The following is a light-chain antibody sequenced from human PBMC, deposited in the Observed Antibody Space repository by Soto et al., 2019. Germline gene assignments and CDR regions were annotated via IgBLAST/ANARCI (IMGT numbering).Light chain of an antibody. CDR1: QSLQHSNGYNC. CDR3: MQSLQTPLT. V-gene: IGKV2-28*01. Sequence: DIVMTQSPLSLPVTPGEPASISCRSSQSLQHSNGYNCLDWYLQKPGQSPQLLIYLGSNRASGVPDRFSGSGLGTDFTLKISRVEAEDVGVYYCMQSLQTPLTFGGGTKVEIK. CDR2: LGS. J-gene: IGKJ4*01.